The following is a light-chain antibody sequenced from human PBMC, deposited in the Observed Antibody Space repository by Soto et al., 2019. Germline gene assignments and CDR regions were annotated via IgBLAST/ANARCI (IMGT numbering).Light chain of an antibody. CDR1: QGVTGNM. Sequence: EVVLTQSPGPLSLSPGPRATLSCRASQGVTGNMLAWFQQRPGQAPRLLIYGASTRATDSPARFSGTGSGNKYTLTISGLEPEDFVLYFGQQYGNSPFTFGEGTKLVIK. V-gene: IGKV3-20*01. CDR2: GAS. CDR3: QQYGNSPFT. J-gene: IGKJ2*01.